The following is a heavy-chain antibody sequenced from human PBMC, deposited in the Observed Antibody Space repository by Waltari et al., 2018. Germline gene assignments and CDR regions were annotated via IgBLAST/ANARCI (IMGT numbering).Heavy chain of an antibody. CDR1: GGSISSSSSY. J-gene: IGHJ4*02. CDR3: ASNAYPDYGDEGYYFDY. Sequence: QLQLQESGPGLVKPSETLSLTCTVSGGSISSSSSYWGWIRQPPGKGLEWIGSIYYSGSTSYTPSLKSRVTISVDTSKNQFSLKLSSVTAADTAVYYCASNAYPDYGDEGYYFDYWGQGTLVTVSS. V-gene: IGHV4-39*07. CDR2: IYYSGST. D-gene: IGHD4-17*01.